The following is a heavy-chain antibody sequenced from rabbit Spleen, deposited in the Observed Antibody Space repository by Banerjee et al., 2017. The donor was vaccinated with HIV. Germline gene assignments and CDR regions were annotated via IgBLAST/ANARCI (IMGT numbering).Heavy chain of an antibody. CDR3: ARFYAGYGDFGYAAM. D-gene: IGHD7-1*01. Sequence: QSLEESGGDLVKPGASLTLTCTASGFSFSAGYYMCWVRQAPGKGLEWIACIHGGSKNNVYYASWAKGRFTISKTSSTTVTLQMTSLTAAETATYFCARFYAGYGDFGYAAMWGQGTLVTVS. J-gene: IGHJ3*01. V-gene: IGHV1S40*01. CDR1: GFSFSAGYY. CDR2: IHGGSKNNV.